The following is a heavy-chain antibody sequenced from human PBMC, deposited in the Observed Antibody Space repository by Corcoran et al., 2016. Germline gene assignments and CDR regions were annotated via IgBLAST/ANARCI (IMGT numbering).Heavy chain of an antibody. CDR2: ITGDGSDT. V-gene: IGHV3-74*03. CDR1: GFAFSTYW. Sequence: EVQLVESGGGLVQPGGSLRLSCAASGFAFSTYWMHWVRQVPGKGLMWVSRITGDGSDTTYADSVKGRFTISRDNADNTLYLQMDSLRAEDTAVYYCARGGGWSSGRFRAFGFWGQGTMVTVSS. J-gene: IGHJ3*01. CDR3: ARGGGWSSGRFRAFGF. D-gene: IGHD6-25*01.